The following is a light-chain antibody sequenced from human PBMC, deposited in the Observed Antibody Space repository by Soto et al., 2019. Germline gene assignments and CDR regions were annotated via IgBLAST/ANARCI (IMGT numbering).Light chain of an antibody. CDR3: QQRSNRTT. CDR2: DAS. J-gene: IGKJ1*01. Sequence: EIVLTQSPATLSLSPGERATLSCRASQSVSSYLAWYQQKPGQAPRLLIYDASNRATGIPARFSGSASGTDFTLTISSLEPEDFAVYYCQQRSNRTTFGQGTKVEIK. CDR1: QSVSSY. V-gene: IGKV3-11*01.